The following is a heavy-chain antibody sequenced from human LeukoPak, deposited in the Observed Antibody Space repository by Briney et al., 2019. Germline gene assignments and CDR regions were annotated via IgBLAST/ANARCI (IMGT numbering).Heavy chain of an antibody. J-gene: IGHJ4*02. CDR1: GGSISSSSYY. V-gene: IGHV4-39*01. CDR2: IYYSGST. D-gene: IGHD3-3*01. CDR3: ARTYDFWSGYSFDY. Sequence: SETLSLTCTVSGGSISSSSYYWGWIRQPPGKGLEWIGSIYYSGSTYYNPSLKSRVTISVDTSKNQFSLKLSSVTAADTAVYYCARTYDFWSGYSFDYWGQGTLVTVSS.